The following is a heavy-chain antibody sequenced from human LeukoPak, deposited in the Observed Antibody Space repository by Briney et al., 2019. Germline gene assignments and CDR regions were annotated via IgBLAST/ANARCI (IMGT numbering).Heavy chain of an antibody. J-gene: IGHJ3*02. D-gene: IGHD2-15*01. V-gene: IGHV3-11*01. CDR1: GFTFSDYY. CDR3: ARVVYYSGGSCHIFAFDI. Sequence: GGSLRLSCAASGFTFSDYYMSWIRQAPGKGLEWVSYISSGGDTIFYADSVKGRFTISRDNAKNSLYLQLNSLRAEDTAVYYCARVVYYSGGSCHIFAFDIWGQGTMVTVSA. CDR2: ISSGGDTI.